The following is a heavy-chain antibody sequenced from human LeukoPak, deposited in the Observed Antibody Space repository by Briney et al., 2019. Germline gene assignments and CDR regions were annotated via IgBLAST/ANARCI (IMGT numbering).Heavy chain of an antibody. Sequence: GGSLRLSCAASGFTFSTYAMNWVRQAPGKGLEWVSSISSSSSYIYYADSVKGRFTISRDNAKNSLYLQMNSLRAEDTAVYYCARATGYYYDSSGYKLYNAFDIWGQGTMVTVSP. V-gene: IGHV3-21*01. CDR2: ISSSSSYI. CDR1: GFTFSTYA. D-gene: IGHD3-22*01. CDR3: ARATGYYYDSSGYKLYNAFDI. J-gene: IGHJ3*02.